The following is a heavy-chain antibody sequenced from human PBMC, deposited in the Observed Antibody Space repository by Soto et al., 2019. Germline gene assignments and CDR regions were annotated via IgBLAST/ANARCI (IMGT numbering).Heavy chain of an antibody. CDR3: ASRDLIAVAGAVDY. CDR1: GGSISSSNW. Sequence: QVLLQESGPGLVKPSGTLTLTCAVSGGSISSSNWWCWVRQPPWRGLEWIGEIYHSGSTNYNPSLKSRVTISVDKSKNQFSLNLSSVTAADTAVYYCASRDLIAVAGAVDYWGQGTPVTVSS. CDR2: IYHSGST. V-gene: IGHV4-4*02. J-gene: IGHJ4*02. D-gene: IGHD6-19*01.